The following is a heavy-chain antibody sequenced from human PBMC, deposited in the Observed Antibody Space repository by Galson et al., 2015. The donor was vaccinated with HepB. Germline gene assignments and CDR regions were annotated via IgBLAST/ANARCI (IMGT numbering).Heavy chain of an antibody. CDR1: GFTVSSNY. CDR2: IYRGGST. CDR3: ARDGRNNGWYYFDF. J-gene: IGHJ4*02. Sequence: SLRLSCAASGFTVSSNYMSWVRQAPGKGLGWVSVIYRGGSTYYADSVQGRFTMSRDNSKNTLYLQMNSLRAEDTAVYHCARDGRNNGWYYFDFWGQGTLVTVSS. V-gene: IGHV3-66*01. D-gene: IGHD6-19*01.